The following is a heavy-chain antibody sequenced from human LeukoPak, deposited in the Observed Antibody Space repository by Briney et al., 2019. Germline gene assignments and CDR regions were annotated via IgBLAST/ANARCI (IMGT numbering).Heavy chain of an antibody. Sequence: PSQTLSLTCTVSGGSISSGSYYWSWIRQPPGKGLEWIGYIYYSGSTNYNPSLKSRVTISVDTSKNQFSLKLRSVTAADTAVYYCARGRAALDYWGQGTLVTVSS. CDR2: IYYSGST. CDR1: GGSISSGSYY. D-gene: IGHD6-6*01. J-gene: IGHJ4*02. V-gene: IGHV4-61*01. CDR3: ARGRAALDY.